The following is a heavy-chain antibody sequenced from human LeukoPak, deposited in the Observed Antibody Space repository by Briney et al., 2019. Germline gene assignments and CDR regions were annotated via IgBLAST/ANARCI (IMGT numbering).Heavy chain of an antibody. D-gene: IGHD3-22*01. Sequence: PGGSLRLSCAVSGVTLSNYGMSRVRQAPGKGLEWVAGISDSGGRTNYADSVKGRFTISRDSPKNTPHRQMNSLRAEDTAVYFCAKRGVVIRVILVGFHKEAYYFDSWGQGALVTVSS. CDR2: ISDSGGRT. J-gene: IGHJ4*02. CDR1: GVTLSNYG. V-gene: IGHV3-23*01. CDR3: AKRGVVIRVILVGFHKEAYYFDS.